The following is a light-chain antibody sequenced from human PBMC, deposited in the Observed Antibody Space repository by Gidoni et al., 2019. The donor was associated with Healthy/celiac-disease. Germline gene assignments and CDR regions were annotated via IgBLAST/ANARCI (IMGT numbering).Light chain of an antibody. J-gene: IGKJ4*01. CDR2: DAS. CDR3: QQRSNWHPLT. Sequence: ELVFTQSPATLSLSPGERATLSCRASQSVSSYLAWYQQKPGQAPMLLIYDASNRATGIPARCSGSGSGTDFTLTVSSLEPEDFAVYYCQQRSNWHPLTFGGGTKVEIK. V-gene: IGKV3-11*01. CDR1: QSVSSY.